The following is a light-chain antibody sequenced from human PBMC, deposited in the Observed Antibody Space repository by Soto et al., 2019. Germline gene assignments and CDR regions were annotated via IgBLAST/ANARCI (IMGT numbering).Light chain of an antibody. CDR1: QSICSW. V-gene: IGKV1-5*01. CDR2: DAS. CDR3: QQYNSYPWT. Sequence: DIQMTQSPSTLSASVGDRVTITCRASQSICSWLAWYQQKSGKAPKLLIYDASSLESGVPSRFSGSGSGTEFTLTISSLQPDDFATYYCQQYNSYPWTFGQGTKVEIK. J-gene: IGKJ1*01.